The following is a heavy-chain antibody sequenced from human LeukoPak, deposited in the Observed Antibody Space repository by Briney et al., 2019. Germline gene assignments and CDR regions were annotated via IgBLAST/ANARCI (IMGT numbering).Heavy chain of an antibody. CDR3: AKNRLVSWAHYYDTSNDYFNY. Sequence: GGTLRLSCAASGFTFSSYGMSWVRQAPGKGLEWFSAISGSGGITYYAASVKGRFNISRHNSKNTLYLHMNSLRAEDTAVYYCAKNRLVSWAHYYDTSNDYFNYWGQGTLVTVSS. CDR1: GFTFSSYG. J-gene: IGHJ4*02. D-gene: IGHD3-22*01. CDR2: ISGSGGIT. V-gene: IGHV3-23*01.